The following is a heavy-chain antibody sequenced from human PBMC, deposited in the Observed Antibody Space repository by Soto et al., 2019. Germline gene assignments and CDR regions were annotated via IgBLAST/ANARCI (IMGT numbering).Heavy chain of an antibody. CDR3: ARSPYSSSWYVFRPAFDY. Sequence: QVQLVQSGAEVKKPGSSVKVSCKASGGTFSSYAISWVRQAPGQGLEWMGGIIPIFGTANYAQKFQGRVTITADDSTSTAYMELSSLRSEDTAVYYCARSPYSSSWYVFRPAFDYWGQGTLVTVSS. J-gene: IGHJ4*02. D-gene: IGHD6-13*01. CDR1: GGTFSSYA. V-gene: IGHV1-69*01. CDR2: IIPIFGTA.